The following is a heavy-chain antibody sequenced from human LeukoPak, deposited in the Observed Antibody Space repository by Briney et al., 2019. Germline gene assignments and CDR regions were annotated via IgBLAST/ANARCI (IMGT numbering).Heavy chain of an antibody. CDR2: INHSGST. CDR1: GGSFSGYY. V-gene: IGHV4-34*01. J-gene: IGHJ4*02. CDR3: ARSPAHYDFWSGPFDY. Sequence: PSETLSLTCAVYGGSFSGYYWSWIRQPPGKGLEWIGEINHSGSTNYNPSLKSRVTISVDTSKNQFSLKLSPVTAADTAVYYCARSPAHYDFWSGPFDYWGQGTLVTVSS. D-gene: IGHD3-3*01.